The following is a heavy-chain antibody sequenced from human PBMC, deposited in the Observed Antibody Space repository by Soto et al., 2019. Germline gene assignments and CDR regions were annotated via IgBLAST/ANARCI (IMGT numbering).Heavy chain of an antibody. CDR1: GFTFSSYA. Sequence: GGSLRLSCAASGFTFSSYAMSWVRQAPGKGLEWVSAISGSGGSTYYADSVKGRFTISGDNSKNTLYLQMNGLRAEDTAVYYCAKGYSWAMIVVVSDYWGQGTLVTVSS. CDR3: AKGYSWAMIVVVSDY. D-gene: IGHD3-22*01. J-gene: IGHJ4*02. V-gene: IGHV3-23*01. CDR2: ISGSGGST.